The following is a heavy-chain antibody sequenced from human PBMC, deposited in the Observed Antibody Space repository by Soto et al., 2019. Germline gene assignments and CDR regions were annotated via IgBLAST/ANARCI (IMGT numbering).Heavy chain of an antibody. D-gene: IGHD3-9*01. CDR3: AREGGRYDILTGSPLWDGYYYGMDV. CDR2: ISYDGSNK. CDR1: GFTFSSYA. V-gene: IGHV3-30-3*01. J-gene: IGHJ6*02. Sequence: PGGSMRLSCAASGFTFSSYAMHWVRQAPGKGLEWVAVISYDGSNKYYADSVKGRFTISRDNSKNTLYLQMNSLRAEDTAVYYCAREGGRYDILTGSPLWDGYYYGMDVWGQGTTVTVSS.